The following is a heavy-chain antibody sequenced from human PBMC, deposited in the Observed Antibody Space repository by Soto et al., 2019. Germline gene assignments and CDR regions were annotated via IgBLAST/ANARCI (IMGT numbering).Heavy chain of an antibody. CDR3: ASTFYGDYGF. Sequence: QINLVQSGAEERKPGDSVKLSCKTSGYTFTHYVLHWVRQAPGQSLEWMGRINGGNGDTQYSQKFQGRVTLTRDTSTSAGYMELSSLRSEDTAVYYCASTFYGDYGFWGQGTLVTVSS. CDR2: INGGNGDT. CDR1: GYTFTHYV. V-gene: IGHV1-3*05. D-gene: IGHD2-21*01. J-gene: IGHJ1*01.